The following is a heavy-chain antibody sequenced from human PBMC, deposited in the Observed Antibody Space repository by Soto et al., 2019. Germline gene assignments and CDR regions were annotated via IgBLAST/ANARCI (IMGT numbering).Heavy chain of an antibody. CDR3: AKVHLWPLMVDFDY. V-gene: IGHV3-23*01. D-gene: IGHD3-10*01. CDR1: GFTFSSYA. CDR2: ISGSGGST. Sequence: GSLKLSCAASGFTFSSYAMSWVLKAPGKGLEWVSAISGSGGSTYYADSVKGRFTISRDNSKNTLYLQMNSLRAEDTAVYYCAKVHLWPLMVDFDYWGQGTLVTVSS. J-gene: IGHJ4*02.